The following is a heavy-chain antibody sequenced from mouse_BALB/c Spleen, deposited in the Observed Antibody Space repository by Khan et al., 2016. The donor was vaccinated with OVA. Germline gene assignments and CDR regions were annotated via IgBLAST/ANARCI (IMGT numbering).Heavy chain of an antibody. J-gene: IGHJ3*01. CDR2: INPGSGDI. V-gene: IGHV1-77*01. CDR3: ARRNYFGYTFAY. Sequence: QVQLKQSGAELARPGASVKLSCKASGYTFTDYYINWVKQRTGQGLEWIGEINPGSGDIYYNEKFKGKAILTADKSSSTAYMQLISLTSEDSAVYFCARRNYFGYTFAYWGQGTLVTVSA. CDR1: GYTFTDYY. D-gene: IGHD1-2*01.